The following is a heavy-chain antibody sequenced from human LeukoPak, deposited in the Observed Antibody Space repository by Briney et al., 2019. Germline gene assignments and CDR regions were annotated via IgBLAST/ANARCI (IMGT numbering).Heavy chain of an antibody. CDR2: ISDSGGST. J-gene: IGHJ5*02. CDR1: GFTFSNYD. V-gene: IGHV3-23*01. Sequence: GGSLRLSCAASGFTFSNYDMSWVRQAPGKGLEWVSSISDSGGSTYYADSVKGRFTISRDNSKNTLYLQMTNLRAADTAVYYCAKDLSRAVAADWFHPWDQGSLVTVSS. CDR3: AKDLSRAVAADWFHP. D-gene: IGHD6-19*01.